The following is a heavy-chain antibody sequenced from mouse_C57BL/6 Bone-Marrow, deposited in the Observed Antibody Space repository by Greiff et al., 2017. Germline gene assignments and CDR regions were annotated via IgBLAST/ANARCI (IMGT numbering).Heavy chain of an antibody. J-gene: IGHJ3*01. CDR1: GYTFTSYG. V-gene: IGHV1-81*01. CDR2: IYPRSGNT. Sequence: QVQLQQSGAELARPGASVKLSCKASGYTFTSYGISWVKQRTGQGLEWIGEIYPRSGNTSYNEKFKGKATLTADKSSSTAYMELRSLTSEDSAVYFCARNERLAYWGQGTLVTVSA. CDR3: ARNERLAY.